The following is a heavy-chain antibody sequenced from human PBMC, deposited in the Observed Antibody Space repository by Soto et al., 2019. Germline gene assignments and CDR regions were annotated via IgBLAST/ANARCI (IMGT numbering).Heavy chain of an antibody. CDR1: GDTFSFYT. CDR2: IIPMVRMA. CDR3: ASISGSGSAPFDY. J-gene: IGHJ4*02. D-gene: IGHD3-10*01. V-gene: IGHV1-69*02. Sequence: QVQLVQSGAELKKPGSSVKVSCTASGDTFSFYTMNWVRQAPGQGPEWMGRIIPMVRMANYAQKLRGRVTXXXEXXTGTSYMELCSLRSEDTAVYYWASISGSGSAPFDYWGPGTLVTVSS.